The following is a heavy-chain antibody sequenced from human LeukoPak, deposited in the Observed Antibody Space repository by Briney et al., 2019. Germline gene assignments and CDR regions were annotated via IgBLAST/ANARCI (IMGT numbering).Heavy chain of an antibody. Sequence: ASVKVSCNASGYRFSSYDINWVRQATGQGLEWMAYMNPNSGKTVFAQNFRGRLTITRSTSMSTAYMELSSLRSQDTAVYYCARADSPGASFHYWGQGTLVTVSS. CDR3: ARADSPGASFHY. CDR2: MNPNSGKT. D-gene: IGHD1-26*01. J-gene: IGHJ4*02. V-gene: IGHV1-8*03. CDR1: GYRFSSYD.